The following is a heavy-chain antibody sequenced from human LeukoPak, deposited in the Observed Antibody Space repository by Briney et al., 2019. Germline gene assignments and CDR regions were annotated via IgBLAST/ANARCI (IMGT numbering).Heavy chain of an antibody. CDR2: ISSSGSYI. CDR3: ASLSLSWFGNPQYYYYMDV. V-gene: IGHV3-21*01. D-gene: IGHD3-10*01. J-gene: IGHJ6*03. CDR1: GFTFSSYS. Sequence: PGGSLRLSCAASGFTFSSYSMNWVRQAPGKGLEWVSSISSSGSYIYYAASVKGRFTISRDNAKNSLYLQMNSLRAEDTAVYYCASLSLSWFGNPQYYYYMDVWGKGTTVTVSS.